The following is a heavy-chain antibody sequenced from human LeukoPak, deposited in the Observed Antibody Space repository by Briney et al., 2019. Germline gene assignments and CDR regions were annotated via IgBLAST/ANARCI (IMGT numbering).Heavy chain of an antibody. CDR1: GGSISSYY. D-gene: IGHD3-22*01. Sequence: SETLSLTCTVSGGSISSYYWSWIRQHPGKGLEWIGYIYYSGSTYYNPSLKSRVTISVDTSKNQFSLKLSSVTAADTAVYYCARQKRGDYYDSSGTFDPWGQGTLVTVSS. CDR3: ARQKRGDYYDSSGTFDP. V-gene: IGHV4-59*06. CDR2: IYYSGST. J-gene: IGHJ5*02.